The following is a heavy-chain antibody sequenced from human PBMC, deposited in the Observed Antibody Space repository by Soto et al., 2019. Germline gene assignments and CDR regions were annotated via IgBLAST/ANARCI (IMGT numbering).Heavy chain of an antibody. D-gene: IGHD3-3*01. CDR3: ARTRMEWALYFDN. J-gene: IGHJ4*02. CDR2: ISSSSRTI. V-gene: IGHV3-48*01. Sequence: EVQLVDSGGGLIQPGGSLRLSCGASGFSFSDSGMNWVRRAPGKGLEWISYISSSSRTIYYAASVEGRFTVSRDNVKSSVHLQMNSLRGEDTGVYYCARTRMEWALYFDNWGRGTLVTVSS. CDR1: GFSFSDSG.